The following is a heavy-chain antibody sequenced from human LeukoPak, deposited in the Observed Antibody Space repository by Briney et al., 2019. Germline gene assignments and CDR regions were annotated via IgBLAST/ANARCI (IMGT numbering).Heavy chain of an antibody. CDR1: GFTFSTYW. CDR3: ANTGYNYEFDY. CDR2: INRDGSGI. Sequence: PGGSLRLSCAASGFTFSTYWMHWVRQAPGKGLVWISRINRDGSGITYADSVKGRFTISRDNAKSILYLQMNSLRAEDTAVYYCANTGYNYEFDYWGQGTLATVSS. D-gene: IGHD5-18*01. V-gene: IGHV3-74*01. J-gene: IGHJ4*02.